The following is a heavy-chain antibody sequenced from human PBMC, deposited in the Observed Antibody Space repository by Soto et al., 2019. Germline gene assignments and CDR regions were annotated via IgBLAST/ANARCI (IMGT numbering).Heavy chain of an antibody. CDR2: IIPIFGTA. J-gene: IGHJ4*02. D-gene: IGHD6-13*01. Sequence: ASVKVSCKASGGTFSSYAISWVRQAPGQGLEWMGGIIPIFGTANYAQKFQGRVTITADESTSTAYMELSSLRSEDTAVYYCARGNSSSPFSFDYWGQGTLVTVSS. V-gene: IGHV1-69*13. CDR3: ARGNSSSPFSFDY. CDR1: GGTFSSYA.